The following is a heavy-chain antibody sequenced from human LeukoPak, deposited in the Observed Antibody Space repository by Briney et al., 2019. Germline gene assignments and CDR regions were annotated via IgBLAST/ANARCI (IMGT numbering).Heavy chain of an antibody. J-gene: IGHJ5*02. D-gene: IGHD3-10*01. V-gene: IGHV2-5*02. CDR2: IYWDDDK. CDR1: GFSLSTSGVG. Sequence: SGPTLVKPTQTLTLTCTFSGFSLSTSGVGVGWIRQPPGKALEWLALIYWDDDKRYSPSLKSRLTITKDTSKNQVVLTMTNMDPVDTATYYCAHSHLWFGEFPGWFDPWGQGILVTVSS. CDR3: AHSHLWFGEFPGWFDP.